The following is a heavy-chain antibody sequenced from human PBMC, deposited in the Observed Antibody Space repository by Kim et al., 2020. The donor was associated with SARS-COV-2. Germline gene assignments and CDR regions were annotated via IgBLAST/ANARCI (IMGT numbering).Heavy chain of an antibody. CDR3: AHLWGELDSNGFDP. Sequence: GGSLRLSCVGSGFVFSGYDMNWVRQAPGKGLEWVSYIDSGGSSIYYADSVKGRFTISRDNAKNSVYLQMNSLRAEDTAIYYCAHLWGELDSNGFDPWGQGVLVTVSS. CDR1: GFVFSGYD. V-gene: IGHV3-48*03. D-gene: IGHD4-4*01. J-gene: IGHJ5*02. CDR2: IDSGGSSI.